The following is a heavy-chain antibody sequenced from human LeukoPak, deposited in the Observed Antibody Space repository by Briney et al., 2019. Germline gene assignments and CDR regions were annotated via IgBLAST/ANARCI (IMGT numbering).Heavy chain of an antibody. D-gene: IGHD3-10*01. CDR2: INAGNGNT. Sequence: ASVKVSCKASGYTFTSYAMHWVRQAPGQRLEWMGWINAGNGNTKYSQKFQGRVTITRDTSASTAYMELSSLRSEDTAVYYCARDFRFGDNAFDIWGQGTMDTVSS. CDR1: GYTFTSYA. J-gene: IGHJ3*02. CDR3: ARDFRFGDNAFDI. V-gene: IGHV1-3*01.